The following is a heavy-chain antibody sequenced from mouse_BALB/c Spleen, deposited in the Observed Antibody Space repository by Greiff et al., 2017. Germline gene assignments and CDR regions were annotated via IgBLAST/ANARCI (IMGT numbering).Heavy chain of an antibody. Sequence: EVHLVESGGGLVQPGGSLKLSCAASGFTFSSYTMSWVRQTPEKRLEWVAYISNGGGSTYYPDTVKGRFTISRDNAKNTLYLQMSSLKSEDTAMYYCARQGGYDVFDYWGQGTTLTVSS. CDR1: GFTFSSYT. V-gene: IGHV5-12-2*01. CDR2: ISNGGGST. J-gene: IGHJ2*01. D-gene: IGHD2-2*01. CDR3: ARQGGYDVFDY.